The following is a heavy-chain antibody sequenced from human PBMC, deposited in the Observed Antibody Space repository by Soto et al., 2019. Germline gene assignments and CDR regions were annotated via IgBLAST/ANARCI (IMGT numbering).Heavy chain of an antibody. CDR2: ISSSSSYI. CDR1: GFTFSSYS. Sequence: EVQLVESGGGLVKPGGSLRLSCAASGFTFSSYSMNWVRQAPGKGLEWVSSISSSSSYIYYADSVKGRFTISRDNAKNSLYLQMNSLRAEDTAVYYCARGAGWDYYYYYGMDVWGQGTTVTVSS. J-gene: IGHJ6*02. D-gene: IGHD6-13*01. V-gene: IGHV3-21*01. CDR3: ARGAGWDYYYYYGMDV.